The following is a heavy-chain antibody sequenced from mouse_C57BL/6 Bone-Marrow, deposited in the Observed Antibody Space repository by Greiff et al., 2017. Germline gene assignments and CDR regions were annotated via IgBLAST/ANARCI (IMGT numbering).Heavy chain of an antibody. D-gene: IGHD1-1*01. CDR3: TRRDYYGSSYRWYFDV. V-gene: IGHV1-15*01. CDR2: IDPETGGT. J-gene: IGHJ1*03. CDR1: GYTFTDYE. Sequence: QVQLQQSGAELVRPGASVTLSCKASGYTFTDYEMHWVKQTPVHGLEWIGAIDPETGGTAYNQKFKGKAILTADNSSSTAYMELRSLTSEDSAVYYCTRRDYYGSSYRWYFDVWGTGTTVTVSS.